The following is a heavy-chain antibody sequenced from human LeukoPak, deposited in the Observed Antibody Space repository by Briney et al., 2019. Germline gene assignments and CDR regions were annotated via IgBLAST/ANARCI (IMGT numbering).Heavy chain of an antibody. CDR3: ARLTDSSGYYDRTLYYFDY. V-gene: IGHV4-61*08. D-gene: IGHD3-22*01. J-gene: IGHJ4*02. CDR1: GGSISSRGYY. Sequence: SETLSLTCTVSGGSISSRGYYWSWIRQPPGKGLEWIGYIYYSGSTNYNPSLKSRVTISVDTSKNQFSLKLSSVTAADTAVYYCARLTDSSGYYDRTLYYFDYWGQGTLVTVSS. CDR2: IYYSGST.